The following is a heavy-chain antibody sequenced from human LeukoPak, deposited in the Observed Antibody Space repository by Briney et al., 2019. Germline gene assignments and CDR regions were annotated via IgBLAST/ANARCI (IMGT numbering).Heavy chain of an antibody. CDR2: IKQGGSEK. J-gene: IGHJ4*02. Sequence: GGSLRLSCAASGFTFSSYYMSWVRQAPGKGLEWVANIKQGGSEKYYVDSVKGRFTISRDNSKNTLYLQMNSLRPEDTAVYQCTKSDSSGYRTYHFDYWGQGTLVAVSS. CDR3: TKSDSSGYRTYHFDY. CDR1: GFTFSSYY. D-gene: IGHD3-22*01. V-gene: IGHV3-7*01.